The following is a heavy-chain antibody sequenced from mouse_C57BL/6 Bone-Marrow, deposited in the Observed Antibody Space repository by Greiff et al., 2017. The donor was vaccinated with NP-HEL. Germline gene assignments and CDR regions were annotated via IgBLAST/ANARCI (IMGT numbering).Heavy chain of an antibody. CDR2: IYPGGGYT. V-gene: IGHV1-63*01. CDR1: GYTFTNYW. J-gene: IGHJ2*01. D-gene: IGHD1-1*01. CDR3: ARKTTVGNFDY. Sequence: VQLVESGAELVRPGTSVKMSCKASGYTFTNYWIGWAKQRPGHGLEWIGDIYPGGGYTNYNEKFKGKATLTADKSSSTAYMQFSSMTSEDSAIYYCARKTTVGNFDYWGQGTTLTVSS.